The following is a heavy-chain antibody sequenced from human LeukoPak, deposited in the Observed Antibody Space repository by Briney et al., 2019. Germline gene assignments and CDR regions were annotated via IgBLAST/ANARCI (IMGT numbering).Heavy chain of an antibody. J-gene: IGHJ4*02. V-gene: IGHV3-53*01. CDR3: ARDGSRWPFEY. D-gene: IGHD4-23*01. CDR1: GFTVITSY. CDR2: IHFGGTT. Sequence: GGSLRLSCAASGFTVITSYMSWVRQAPGKGLEWVSAIHFGGTTYYADSVKGRFTVSRDNSKNTLYLQMNSLRAEDTALYYCARDGSRWPFEYWGQGTLVTVSS.